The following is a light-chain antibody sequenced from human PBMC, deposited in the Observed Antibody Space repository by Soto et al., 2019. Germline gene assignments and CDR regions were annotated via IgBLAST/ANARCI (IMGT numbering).Light chain of an antibody. V-gene: IGKV3-11*01. CDR3: RQRAIWPRT. CDR1: QSVITS. Sequence: EVVLTQSPAILSLSPGERATLSCRASQSVITSLAWFQQKPGQSPRLLIYDASNRATGIPDRFSGSGSGTDFTLTISSLDPGDFAVYYCRQRAIWPRTFGQGTKVEIK. CDR2: DAS. J-gene: IGKJ1*01.